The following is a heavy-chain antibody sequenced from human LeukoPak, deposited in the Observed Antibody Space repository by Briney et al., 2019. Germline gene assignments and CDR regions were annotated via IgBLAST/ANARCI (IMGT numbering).Heavy chain of an antibody. V-gene: IGHV4-59*02. CDR2: IYYDGST. CDR3: ARYLRTSATYYMDV. CDR1: GASVSGYY. J-gene: IGHJ6*03. Sequence: PSKTLSLTCAVSGASVSGYYWSWIRQPPGKVMEWLGYIYYDGSTNYNPSFKSRVTMSVDTSKNQFSLRLRSLTAADTAVYHCARYLRTSATYYMDVWGKGTTVTVSS.